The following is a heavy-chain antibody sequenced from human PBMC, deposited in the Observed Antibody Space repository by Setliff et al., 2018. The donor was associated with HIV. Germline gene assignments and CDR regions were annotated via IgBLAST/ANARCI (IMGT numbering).Heavy chain of an antibody. CDR2: INPSSGST. J-gene: IGHJ4*02. D-gene: IGHD1-7*01. CDR1: GYTFTRYY. V-gene: IGHV1-46*01. Sequence: ASVKVSCKASGYTFTRYYIHWVRQAPGQGLEWMGIINPSSGSTSFAQKFQGRVTMTRDTSTSTVYMELSSLRSEDTAVYYCARVWDWNYDLGYWGQGTLVTVSS. CDR3: ARVWDWNYDLGY.